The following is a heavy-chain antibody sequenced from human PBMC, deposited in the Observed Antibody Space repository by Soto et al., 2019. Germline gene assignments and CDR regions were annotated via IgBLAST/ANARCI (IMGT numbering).Heavy chain of an antibody. CDR3: ARESVTRKYYYDSSGAHTRGFDY. V-gene: IGHV4-59*01. J-gene: IGHJ4*02. CDR2: IYYSGST. CDR1: GGSISSYY. D-gene: IGHD3-22*01. Sequence: SETLSLTCTVSGGSISSYYWSWIRQPPGKGLEWIGYIYYSGSTNYNPSLKSRVTISVGTSKNQFSLKLSSVTAADTAVYYCARESVTRKYYYDSSGAHTRGFDYWGQGTLVTVSS.